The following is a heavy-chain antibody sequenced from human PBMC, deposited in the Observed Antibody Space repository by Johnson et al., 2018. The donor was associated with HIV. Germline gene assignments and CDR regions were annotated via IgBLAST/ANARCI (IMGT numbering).Heavy chain of an antibody. CDR3: ITGGSGTIPSGAFEI. V-gene: IGHV3-30*04. D-gene: IGHD1-26*01. J-gene: IGHJ3*02. CDR1: GFTFSSYA. Sequence: QMQLVESGGGVVQPGRSLRLSCAASGFTFSSYAMHWVRQAPGKGLEWVAVISYDGSNKYYADSVKGRFTISRDNSKNTLYLQMNSLKTEDTAVYYCITGGSGTIPSGAFEIWGQGTMVTVSS. CDR2: ISYDGSNK.